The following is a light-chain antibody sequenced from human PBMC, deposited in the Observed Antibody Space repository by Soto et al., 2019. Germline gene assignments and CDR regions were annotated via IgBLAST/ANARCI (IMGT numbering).Light chain of an antibody. CDR2: DVS. V-gene: IGKV1-33*01. J-gene: IGKJ4*01. Sequence: DIQMTQSPSSLSASVGDRVTITCQASQHINNYLNWYQQTAGKAPKVLIYDVSNLERGVPSRFSGSGSGTDFTLTINNLQPEDIATYYCQKGSTFGGGTKVEIK. CDR1: QHINNY. CDR3: QKGST.